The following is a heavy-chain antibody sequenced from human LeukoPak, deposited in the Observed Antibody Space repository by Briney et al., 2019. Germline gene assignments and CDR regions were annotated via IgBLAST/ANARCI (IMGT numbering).Heavy chain of an antibody. CDR3: AKGMPVVVAAAFDY. CDR2: IWYDGSNK. V-gene: IGHV3-33*06. Sequence: QPGGSLRLSCAASGFTFSSYGMHWVRQAPGKGLEWVAVIWYDGSNKYYADSVKGQFTISRDNSKNTLYLQMNSLRAEDTAVYYCAKGMPVVVAAAFDYWGQGTLVTVSS. J-gene: IGHJ4*02. CDR1: GFTFSSYG. D-gene: IGHD2-15*01.